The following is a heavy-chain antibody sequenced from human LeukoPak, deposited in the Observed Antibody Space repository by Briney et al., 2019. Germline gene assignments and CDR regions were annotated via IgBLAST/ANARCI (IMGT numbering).Heavy chain of an antibody. J-gene: IGHJ6*02. D-gene: IGHD1-26*01. Sequence: SQTLSLTCTVSGGSISSGGYYWSWSRQHPGKGVEWIGYIYYSGSTYYNPSLKSRVTISVDTSTNQFSLKLSSVTAADTAVYYCARGLWEVASGYYYGMDVWGQGTTVTVSS. CDR1: GGSISSGGYY. V-gene: IGHV4-31*03. CDR3: ARGLWEVASGYYYGMDV. CDR2: IYYSGST.